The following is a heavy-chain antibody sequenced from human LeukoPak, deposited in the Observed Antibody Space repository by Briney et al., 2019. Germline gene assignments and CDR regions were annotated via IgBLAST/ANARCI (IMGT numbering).Heavy chain of an antibody. CDR1: GGSFSGYY. CDR2: INHSGST. V-gene: IGHV4-34*01. D-gene: IGHD3-3*01. J-gene: IGHJ4*02. Sequence: SETLSLTCAVYGGSFSGYYWSWIRQPPGKGLEWIGEINHSGSTNYNLSLKSRVTISVDTSKNQFSQKLSSVTAADTAVYYCARGPERITIFGVVIPYYFDYWGQGTLVTVSS. CDR3: ARGPERITIFGVVIPYYFDY.